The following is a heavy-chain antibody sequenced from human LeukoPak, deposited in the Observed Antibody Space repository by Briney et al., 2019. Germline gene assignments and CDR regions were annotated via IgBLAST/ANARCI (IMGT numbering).Heavy chain of an antibody. V-gene: IGHV3-11*05. Sequence: GGSLRLSCAASGFTFSDYYMSWIRQAPGKGLEWVSYISTSGRSTNYAESVKGRFTISRDDAKNSLYLQITSLRAEDTAVYFCARAANTATGTPTLAIDYWGQGTLVTVSS. CDR2: ISTSGRST. D-gene: IGHD6-13*01. CDR1: GFTFSDYY. CDR3: ARAANTATGTPTLAIDY. J-gene: IGHJ4*02.